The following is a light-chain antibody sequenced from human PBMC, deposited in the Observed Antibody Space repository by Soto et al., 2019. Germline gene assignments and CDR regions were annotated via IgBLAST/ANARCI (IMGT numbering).Light chain of an antibody. V-gene: IGKV1-5*01. CDR1: QSISSW. Sequence: DIQMTQSPSTLSASVGDRVTITCRASQSISSWLAWYQQKPGKAPKLLIYDASSLESGVPSRFSGSGSGAEFTLTISSLQPDDFATYYCQQYNSYSLTFGGGTKVEIK. CDR3: QQYNSYSLT. J-gene: IGKJ4*01. CDR2: DAS.